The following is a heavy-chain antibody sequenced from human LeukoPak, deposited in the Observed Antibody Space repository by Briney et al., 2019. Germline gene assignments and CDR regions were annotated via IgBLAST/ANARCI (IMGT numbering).Heavy chain of an antibody. CDR3: ARAIEVGAMTPFDY. D-gene: IGHD1-26*01. Sequence: SETLSLTCTVSGYSISSGYYWGWIRQPPGKGLVWIGSIYHSGSTYYNPSLKSRVTISVDTSKNQFSLKLSSVTAADTAVYYCARAIEVGAMTPFDYWGQGTLVTVSS. CDR2: IYHSGST. J-gene: IGHJ4*02. CDR1: GYSISSGYY. V-gene: IGHV4-38-2*02.